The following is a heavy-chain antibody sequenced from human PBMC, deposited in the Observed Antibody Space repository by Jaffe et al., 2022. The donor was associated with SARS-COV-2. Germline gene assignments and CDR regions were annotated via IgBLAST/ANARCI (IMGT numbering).Heavy chain of an antibody. D-gene: IGHD3-10*01. J-gene: IGHJ6*02. CDR1: GFTFSSYG. Sequence: QVQLVESGGGVVQPGRSLRLSCAASGFTFSSYGMHWVRQAPGKGLEWVAVIWYDGSNKYYADSVKGRFTISRDNSKNTLYLQMNSLRAEDTAVYYCARDGDPGIGARGTEGGMDVWGQGTTVTVSS. V-gene: IGHV3-33*01. CDR3: ARDGDPGIGARGTEGGMDV. CDR2: IWYDGSNK.